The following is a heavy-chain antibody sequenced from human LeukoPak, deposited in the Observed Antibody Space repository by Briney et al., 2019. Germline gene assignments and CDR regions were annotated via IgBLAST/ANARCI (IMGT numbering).Heavy chain of an antibody. CDR1: GYPFTGYY. CDR2: INPNSGDT. Sequence: ASVKVSCKASGYPFTGYYIHWVRQAPGQGLEWMGWINPNSGDTNYAQKFQGRVTMTRDTSVTTAYMELSSLRSDDTAVYYCAREPNDSTLMGYFDPWGQGTLVTVSS. V-gene: IGHV1-2*02. CDR3: AREPNDSTLMGYFDP. J-gene: IGHJ5*02. D-gene: IGHD2-2*01.